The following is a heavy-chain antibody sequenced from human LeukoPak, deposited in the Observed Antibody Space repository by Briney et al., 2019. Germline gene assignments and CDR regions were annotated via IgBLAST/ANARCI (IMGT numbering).Heavy chain of an antibody. D-gene: IGHD3-22*01. Sequence: GGSLRLSCVASGFIVSNNYMSWVRQAPGKGLEWVSSITGGGGSTYYADSVKGRFTISRDNSKNTLYLQMNSLRAEDTAVYYCAKSSCYDSSGYYREYYFDYWGQGTLVTVSS. CDR1: GFIVSNNY. J-gene: IGHJ4*02. V-gene: IGHV3-23*01. CDR2: ITGGGGST. CDR3: AKSSCYDSSGYYREYYFDY.